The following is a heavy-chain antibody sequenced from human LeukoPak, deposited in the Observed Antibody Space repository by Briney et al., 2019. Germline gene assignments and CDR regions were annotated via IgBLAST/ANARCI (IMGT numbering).Heavy chain of an antibody. CDR2: IYNDGNGI. CDR3: ATGGGWEPSSGVVTHIDV. D-gene: IGHD3-3*01. J-gene: IGHJ6*03. V-gene: IGHV3-74*01. CDR1: GFMFSGYW. Sequence: GGSLRLSCAASGFMFSGYWMHWVRQGPEKGLELVSRIYNDGNGIIYADSVKGRFTASRENAKNTLYLQMSSLRVEDTAVYYCATGGGWEPSSGVVTHIDVWGKGTTVTVSS.